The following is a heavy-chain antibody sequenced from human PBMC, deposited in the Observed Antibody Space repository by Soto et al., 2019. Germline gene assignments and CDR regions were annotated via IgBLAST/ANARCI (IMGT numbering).Heavy chain of an antibody. Sequence: QVQLQESGPGLVKPSETLSLTCTVSGASISSYYWSWIRQPPGMGLEWIGNIYYTGSTNYNPSLTSRVTISVDTSKNQFSLKLNSVTAADTAVYYCASPLRSCCLTGPFDPWGQGTLVTVSS. CDR2: IYYTGST. V-gene: IGHV4-59*08. CDR1: GASISSYY. D-gene: IGHD1-20*01. J-gene: IGHJ5*02. CDR3: ASPLRSCCLTGPFDP.